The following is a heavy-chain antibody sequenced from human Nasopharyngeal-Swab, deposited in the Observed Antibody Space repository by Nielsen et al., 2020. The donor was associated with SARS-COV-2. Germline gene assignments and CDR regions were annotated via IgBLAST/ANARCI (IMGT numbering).Heavy chain of an antibody. CDR2: ISGSGDKK. D-gene: IGHD2-15*01. V-gene: IGHV3-23*01. Sequence: GESLKISCAASGFTFTSYAMNWVRQPPGKGLEWFSVISGSGDKKYSADSIKGRFTISRDSSKNTLYLQMNSLRAEDSAVYYCAKDSGAGFCDGGSCFPTNHWGQGTLVTVSS. J-gene: IGHJ5*02. CDR1: GFTFTSYA. CDR3: AKDSGAGFCDGGSCFPTNH.